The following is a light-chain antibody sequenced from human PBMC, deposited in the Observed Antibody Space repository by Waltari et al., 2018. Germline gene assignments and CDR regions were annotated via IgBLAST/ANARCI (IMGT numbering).Light chain of an antibody. CDR1: KLGDKY. CDR2: QDT. CDR3: QAWDSSTYV. J-gene: IGLJ1*01. V-gene: IGLV3-1*01. Sequence: SYELTQPPSVSVSPGQTASITCSGAKLGDKYASWYQQRPGQSPVLVIYQDTKRPSGIPERFSGSNSGNTATLTISGTQAMDEADYYCQAWDSSTYVFGPGTKVTVL.